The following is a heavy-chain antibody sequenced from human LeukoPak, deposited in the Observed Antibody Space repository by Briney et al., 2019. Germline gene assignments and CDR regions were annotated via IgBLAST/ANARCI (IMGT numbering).Heavy chain of an antibody. J-gene: IGHJ4*02. D-gene: IGHD6-19*01. CDR1: GFTFSSYE. V-gene: IGHV3-48*03. Sequence: GGSLRLSCAASGFTFSSYEMNWVRQAPGKGLEWVSYISSSGSTIYYAESEKGRFTISRDNAKNSLYLQMNSLRAEDTAVYYCARGQWLVDYWGQGTLVTVSS. CDR2: ISSSGSTI. CDR3: ARGQWLVDY.